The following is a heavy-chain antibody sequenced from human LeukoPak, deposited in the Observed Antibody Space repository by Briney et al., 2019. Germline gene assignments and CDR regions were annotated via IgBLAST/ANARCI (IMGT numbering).Heavy chain of an antibody. V-gene: IGHV3-23*01. Sequence: PGGSLRLSCAASGFTFSSYAMSWVRQAPGKGLEGVSAISGSGGSTYYADSVKGRFTISRDNSKNTLYLQMNSLRAEDTAVYYCAKDIRLGELSLYPGDAFDIWGQGTMVTVSS. CDR3: AKDIRLGELSLYPGDAFDI. CDR2: ISGSGGST. D-gene: IGHD3-16*02. J-gene: IGHJ3*02. CDR1: GFTFSSYA.